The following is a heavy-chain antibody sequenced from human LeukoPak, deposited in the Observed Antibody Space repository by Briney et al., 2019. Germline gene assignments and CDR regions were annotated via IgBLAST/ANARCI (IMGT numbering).Heavy chain of an antibody. J-gene: IGHJ4*02. Sequence: PGGSLRLSCAASGFTFSSYWMSWVRQAPGKGLEWVANIKQDGSEKYYVDSVKGRFTISRDNAKNSLYLQMNSLRAEDTAVYYCAREYCSSTSCYYFDYWGQGTLVSVSS. CDR2: IKQDGSEK. CDR1: GFTFSSYW. V-gene: IGHV3-7*01. CDR3: AREYCSSTSCYYFDY. D-gene: IGHD2-2*01.